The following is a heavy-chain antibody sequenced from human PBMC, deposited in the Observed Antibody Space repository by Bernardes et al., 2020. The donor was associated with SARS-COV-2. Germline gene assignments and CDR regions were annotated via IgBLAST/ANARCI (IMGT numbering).Heavy chain of an antibody. D-gene: IGHD3-9*01. V-gene: IGHV3-23*01. J-gene: IGHJ6*04. Sequence: VGSLLLSCATSGFTFRDSAMTWVRQAPGAGLEWVSTISIRGAATYFADSVKGRFSVSRDDSNNMFYLQMSSLRTEDSAHYYCARDTLRYVGWFGLDAWGKGTTVTVDS. CDR2: ISIRGAAT. CDR3: ARDTLRYVGWFGLDA. CDR1: GFTFRDSA.